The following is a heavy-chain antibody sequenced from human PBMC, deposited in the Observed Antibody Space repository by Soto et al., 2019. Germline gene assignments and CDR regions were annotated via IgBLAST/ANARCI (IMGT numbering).Heavy chain of an antibody. D-gene: IGHD2-15*01. CDR3: ARGYCSGGSCYSGDLDDY. J-gene: IGHJ4*02. CDR2: ISSSSTTI. V-gene: IGHV3-48*02. CDR1: GFTFSSYS. Sequence: EVQLVESGGGLVQPGGSLRLSCAASGFTFSSYSMSWVRQAPGKGLQWVSYISSSSTTIYYADSVKDRFTISRDNAKNSLYLQMNSLRDEDTAVYYCARGYCSGGSCYSGDLDDYWGQGTLVTVSS.